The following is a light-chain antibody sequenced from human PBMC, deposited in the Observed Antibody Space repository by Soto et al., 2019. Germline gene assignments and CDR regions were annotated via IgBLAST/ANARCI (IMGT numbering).Light chain of an antibody. Sequence: EIVLTQSPATLSLSPGERATLSCRASQSVSSYLAWYQQKPGQAPRLLIYDASNRATGIPARFSGSGSGTDFTLTISSLEPEDFAVYYCQQRRNWPLTFGPGTKVYIK. CDR2: DAS. CDR3: QQRRNWPLT. CDR1: QSVSSY. J-gene: IGKJ3*01. V-gene: IGKV3-11*01.